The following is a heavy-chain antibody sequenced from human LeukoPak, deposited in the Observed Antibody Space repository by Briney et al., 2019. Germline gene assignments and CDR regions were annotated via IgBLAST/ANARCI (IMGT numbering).Heavy chain of an antibody. CDR3: ARHCDSSGYYCVHY. V-gene: IGHV4-39*01. J-gene: IGHJ4*02. CDR1: GGSISSGGYY. CDR2: IYYSGST. D-gene: IGHD3-22*01. Sequence: SQTLSLTCTVSGGSISSGGYYWGWIRQPPGKGLEWIGSIYYSGSTYYNPSLKSRVTISVDTSKNQFSLKLSSVTAADTAVYYCARHCDSSGYYCVHYWGQGTLVTVSS.